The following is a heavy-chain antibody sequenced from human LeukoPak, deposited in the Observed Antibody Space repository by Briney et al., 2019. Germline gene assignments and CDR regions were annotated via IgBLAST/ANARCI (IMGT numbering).Heavy chain of an antibody. D-gene: IGHD4/OR15-4a*01. CDR3: ARDDDYIKLAY. CDR2: ISSGGSTI. V-gene: IGHV3-11*01. Sequence: GGSLRLSCAASGFIFSDYYMSWIRQAPGKGLEWLSFISSGGSTIYYADSVKGRFTISRDNAQNSLYLQMNSLRAEDTAVYYCARDDDYIKLAYWGQGTLVTVSS. CDR1: GFIFSDYY. J-gene: IGHJ4*02.